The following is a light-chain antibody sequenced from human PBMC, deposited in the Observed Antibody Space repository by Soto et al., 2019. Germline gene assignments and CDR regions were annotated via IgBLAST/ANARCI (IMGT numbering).Light chain of an antibody. V-gene: IGKV1-5*03. J-gene: IGKJ4*01. CDR1: QTISSW. CDR2: KAS. Sequence: DIQMTQSPSTLSGSVGDRVTITCRASQTISSWLAWYQQKPGKAPKLLIYKASTLKSGVPSRFSGGGSGTEFTLTISSLQPDDFATYYCQQYSTYPLTFGGGTEVDIK. CDR3: QQYSTYPLT.